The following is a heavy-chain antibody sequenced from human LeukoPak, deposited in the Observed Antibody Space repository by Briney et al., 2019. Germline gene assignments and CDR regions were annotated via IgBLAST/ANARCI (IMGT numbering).Heavy chain of an antibody. D-gene: IGHD3-9*01. J-gene: IGHJ5*02. V-gene: IGHV3-30*01. CDR1: GFTFSSYA. CDR3: ARDSQSYYDILTGYLNWFDP. CDR2: ISYDGSNK. Sequence: PGRSLRLSCAASGFTFSSYAMHWVRQAPGKGLEWVAVISYDGSNKYYADSVKGRFTISRDNSKNTLYLRMNSLRAEDTAVYYCARDSQSYYDILTGYLNWFDPWGQGTLVTDSS.